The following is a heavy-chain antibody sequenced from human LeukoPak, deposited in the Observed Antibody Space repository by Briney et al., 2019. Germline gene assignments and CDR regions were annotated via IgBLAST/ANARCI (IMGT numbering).Heavy chain of an antibody. CDR2: MNPNSGNT. J-gene: IGHJ3*02. D-gene: IGHD6-19*01. Sequence: GASVKVSCKASGYTFTSYDINWVRQATGQGLEWMGWMNPNSGNTGYAQKFQGRVTMTRNTSISTAYMELSSLRSEDTAVYYCARVLAVAGTDAFGIWGQGTMVTVSS. CDR3: ARVLAVAGTDAFGI. V-gene: IGHV1-8*01. CDR1: GYTFTSYD.